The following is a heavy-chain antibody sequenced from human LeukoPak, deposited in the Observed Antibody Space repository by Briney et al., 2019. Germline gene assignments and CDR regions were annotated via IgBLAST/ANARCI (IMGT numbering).Heavy chain of an antibody. CDR1: GFSFSSYW. Sequence: GGSLRLSCAASGFSFSSYWMHWVRQAPGKGLVWVSRIKSDGKTNYADSVKGRFTISRDNAKNTVSLQMNSLKAEDTGVYYCARAPSEIGGYYPEYFRHWGQGTLVTVSS. V-gene: IGHV3-74*01. CDR2: IKSDGKT. CDR3: ARAPSEIGGYYPEYFRH. D-gene: IGHD3-22*01. J-gene: IGHJ1*01.